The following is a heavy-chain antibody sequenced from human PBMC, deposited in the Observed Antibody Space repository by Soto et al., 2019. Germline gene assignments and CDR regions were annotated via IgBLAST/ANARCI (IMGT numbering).Heavy chain of an antibody. J-gene: IGHJ3*02. V-gene: IGHV3-23*01. CDR2: IIGSGGST. CDR3: TRDQVPGLDAFDI. Sequence: DGSLSLSCAASGFTFSSYAMSWVRQAPGKGLEWVSAIIGSGGSTYYADSVKGRFTISRDNSKNTLYLQMNSLRAEDTAVYYCTRDQVPGLDAFDIWGQGTMVTVSS. CDR1: GFTFSSYA.